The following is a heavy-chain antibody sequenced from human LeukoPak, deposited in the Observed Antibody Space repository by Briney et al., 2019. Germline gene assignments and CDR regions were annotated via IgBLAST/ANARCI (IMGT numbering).Heavy chain of an antibody. CDR3: AGPLWVRGRYYYYMDV. CDR2: ISYDGSNK. CDR1: GFTFSRYA. V-gene: IGHV3-30*04. Sequence: PGGSLRLSCAASGFTFSRYAMHWVRQAPGKGLEWMAVISYDGSNKYYGDAVKGRFTISRDNAKNSLYLQMNSLRAEDTAVYYCAGPLWVRGRYYYYMDVWGKGTTVTISS. J-gene: IGHJ6*03. D-gene: IGHD3-10*01.